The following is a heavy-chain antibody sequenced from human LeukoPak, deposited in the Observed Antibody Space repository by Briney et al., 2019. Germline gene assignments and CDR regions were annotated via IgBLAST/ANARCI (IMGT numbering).Heavy chain of an antibody. J-gene: IGHJ6*03. D-gene: IGHD2-2*01. V-gene: IGHV3-15*01. CDR2: IKSKTDGGTT. CDR1: GFTFSNAW. Sequence: SGGSLRLSCAASGFTFSNAWMSWVRQAPGKGLEWVGHIKSKTDGGTTDYAAPVKGRFTISGDASKNTLYLQMNSLKTEDTAVYYCTTDTDIVVVPGGYYYYYMDVWGKGTTVTVSS. CDR3: TTDTDIVVVPGGYYYYYMDV.